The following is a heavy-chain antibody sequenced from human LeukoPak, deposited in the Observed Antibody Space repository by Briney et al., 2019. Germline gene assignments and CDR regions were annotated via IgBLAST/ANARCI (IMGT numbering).Heavy chain of an antibody. Sequence: GGSLRLSCAASGFTFSSYAMSWVRQAPGKGLEWVSAISGSGGSTYYADSVKGPFTISRDNSKNTLYLQMNSLRAEDTAVYYCAKDRGYDILTGYYKGPFDYWGQGTLVTVSS. D-gene: IGHD3-9*01. CDR1: GFTFSSYA. J-gene: IGHJ4*02. CDR3: AKDRGYDILTGYYKGPFDY. V-gene: IGHV3-23*01. CDR2: ISGSGGST.